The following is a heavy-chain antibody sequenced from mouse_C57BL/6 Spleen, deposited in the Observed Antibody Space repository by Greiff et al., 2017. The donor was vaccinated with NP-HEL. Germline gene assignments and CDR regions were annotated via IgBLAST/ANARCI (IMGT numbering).Heavy chain of an antibody. CDR2: ISSGGDYI. CDR1: GFTFSSYA. D-gene: IGHD1-1*01. CDR3: TRDRYYGSSYDWFAY. J-gene: IGHJ3*01. Sequence: EVKLMESGEGLVKPGGSLKLSCAASGFTFSSYAMSWVRQTPEKRLEWVAYISSGGDYIYYADTVKGRFTISRDNARNTLYLQMSSLKSEDTAMYYCTRDRYYGSSYDWFAYWGQGTLVTVSA. V-gene: IGHV5-9-1*02.